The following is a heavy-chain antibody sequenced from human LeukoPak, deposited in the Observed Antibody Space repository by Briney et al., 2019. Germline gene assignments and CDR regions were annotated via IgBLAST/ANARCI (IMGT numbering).Heavy chain of an antibody. CDR1: GFTFSSYS. CDR3: ARDRGGTKKRAIDY. D-gene: IGHD1-1*01. J-gene: IGHJ4*02. Sequence: GGSLRLSCAASGFTFSSYSMNWVRQAPGKGLEWVSYISSSSSTIYYADSVKGRFTISRDNAKNSLYLQMNSLRAEDTAVYYCARDRGGTKKRAIDYWGQGTLVTVSS. V-gene: IGHV3-48*01. CDR2: ISSSSSTI.